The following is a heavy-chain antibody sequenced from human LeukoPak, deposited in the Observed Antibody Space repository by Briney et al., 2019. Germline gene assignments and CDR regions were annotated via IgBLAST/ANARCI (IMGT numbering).Heavy chain of an antibody. V-gene: IGHV1-2*06. D-gene: IGHD4-17*01. J-gene: IGHJ4*02. CDR2: INPNSGGT. CDR3: ARAGPVTTTGRPNDY. CDR1: GYTFTDYF. Sequence: ASVKVSCKASGYTFTDYFIHWVRQAPGQGLEWMGRINPNSGGTKIEQKFQGRVTMTRDTAISTANMELIRLTSDDTAVYYCARAGPVTTTGRPNDYWGQGPLVTVSS.